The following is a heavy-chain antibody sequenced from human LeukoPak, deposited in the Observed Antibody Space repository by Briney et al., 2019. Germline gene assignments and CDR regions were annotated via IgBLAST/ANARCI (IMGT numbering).Heavy chain of an antibody. V-gene: IGHV1-69*13. D-gene: IGHD3-22*01. J-gene: IGHJ1*01. Sequence: GASVKVSCKASGYTFTSYAISWVRQAPGQGLEWMGGIIPIFGTANYAQKFQGRVTITADESTSTAYMELSSLRSEDTAVYYCAGLPYYYDSSGYYPFQHWGQGTLVTVSS. CDR2: IIPIFGTA. CDR1: GYTFTSYA. CDR3: AGLPYYYDSSGYYPFQH.